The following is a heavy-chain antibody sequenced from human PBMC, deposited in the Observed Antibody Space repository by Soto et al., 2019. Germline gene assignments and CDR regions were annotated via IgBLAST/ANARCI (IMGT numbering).Heavy chain of an antibody. CDR2: ISAYNGNT. CDR3: ARVGRRAGYSYGYRYYYYGMDV. D-gene: IGHD5-18*01. CDR1: GYTFTSYG. J-gene: IGHJ6*02. Sequence: ASVKVSCKASGYTFTSYGISWVRQSPGQGLEWMGWISAYNGNTNYAQKLQGRVTMTTDTSTSTAYMELRSLRSDDTAVYYCARVGRRAGYSYGYRYYYYGMDVWGQGTTVTVSS. V-gene: IGHV1-18*01.